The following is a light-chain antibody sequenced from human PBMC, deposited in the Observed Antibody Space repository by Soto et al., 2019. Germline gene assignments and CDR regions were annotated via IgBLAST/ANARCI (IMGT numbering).Light chain of an antibody. V-gene: IGLV1-47*02. Sequence: QSVLTQPPSASGTAGQVVTISCSGGDSNIGSNSVYWYQHLPRMAPKLLIYYSNRRPSGVPDRFSGSRSGTSASLAIGGLRSEDEAIYYCAAWDACLSARVFGNGTKLTVL. CDR2: YSN. CDR3: AAWDACLSARV. J-gene: IGLJ1*01. CDR1: DSNIGSNS.